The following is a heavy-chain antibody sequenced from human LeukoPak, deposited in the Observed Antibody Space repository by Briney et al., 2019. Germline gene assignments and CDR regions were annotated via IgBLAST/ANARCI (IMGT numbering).Heavy chain of an antibody. J-gene: IGHJ4*02. D-gene: IGHD5-18*01. CDR2: INHSGST. CDR3: ARAVSYGIFDY. V-gene: IGHV4-39*07. CDR1: GGSISSSNYS. Sequence: SETLSLTCTVSGGSISSSNYSWSWIRQPPGKGLEWIGEINHSGSTNYNPSLKSRVTISVDTSKNQFSLKLSSVTAADTAVYYCARAVSYGIFDYWGQGTLVTVSS.